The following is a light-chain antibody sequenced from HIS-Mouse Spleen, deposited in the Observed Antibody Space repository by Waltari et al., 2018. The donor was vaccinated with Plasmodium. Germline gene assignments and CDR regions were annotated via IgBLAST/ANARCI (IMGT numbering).Light chain of an antibody. CDR2: EGS. CDR3: CSYAGSSTSWV. CDR1: SSDVGSYNL. V-gene: IGLV2-23*01. Sequence: QSALTQPASVSGSPGPSITISCPGTSSDVGSYNLVSWYQQHPGKAPKLMIYEGSKRPSGVSNRFSGSKSGNTASLTISGLQAEDEADYYCCSYAGSSTSWVFGGGTKLTVL. J-gene: IGLJ3*02.